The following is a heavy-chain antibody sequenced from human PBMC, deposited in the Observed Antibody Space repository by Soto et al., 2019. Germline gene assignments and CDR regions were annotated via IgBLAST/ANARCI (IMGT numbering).Heavy chain of an antibody. D-gene: IGHD6-19*01. J-gene: IGHJ4*02. CDR3: ARPSRAVAGTASY. CDR1: GYSFTSYW. Sequence: GESLKISCKGSGYSFTSYWIGWVRQMPGKGLEWMGIIYPGDSDTRYSPSFQGQVTISADKSISTSYLQWSSLKASDTAMYYCARPSRAVAGTASYWGQGTLVTVSS. CDR2: IYPGDSDT. V-gene: IGHV5-51*01.